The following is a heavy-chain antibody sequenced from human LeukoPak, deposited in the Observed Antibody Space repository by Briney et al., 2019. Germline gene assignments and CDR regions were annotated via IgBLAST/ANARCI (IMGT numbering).Heavy chain of an antibody. CDR1: GYTFTGYY. V-gene: IGHV1-2*02. J-gene: IGHJ6*02. CDR2: INPNSGGT. CDR3: ARSGETYYDFWSGPTPPALYYYYGMDV. Sequence: ASVKVSCKASGYTFTGYYMHWVRQAPGQGLEWMGWINPNSGGTNYAQKFQGRVTMTRDTSISTAYMELSRLRSDDTAVYYCARSGETYYDFWSGPTPPALYYYYGMDVWGQGTTVTVSS. D-gene: IGHD3-3*01.